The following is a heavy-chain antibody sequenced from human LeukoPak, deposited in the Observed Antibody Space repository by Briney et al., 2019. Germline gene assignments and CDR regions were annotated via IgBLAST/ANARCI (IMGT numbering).Heavy chain of an antibody. CDR3: ARAASWSPIGDSYYFMDV. V-gene: IGHV1-8*01. J-gene: IGHJ6*03. CDR1: GYTFTSYY. D-gene: IGHD6-13*01. CDR2: MNPNSGNT. Sequence: ASVKVSCKASGYTFTSYYINWVRQATGQGLEWMGWMNPNSGNTGYAQKFQGRVTMTRDTSISTVYMELSGLRSEEPAVYYCARAASWSPIGDSYYFMDVWGKGTTVTV.